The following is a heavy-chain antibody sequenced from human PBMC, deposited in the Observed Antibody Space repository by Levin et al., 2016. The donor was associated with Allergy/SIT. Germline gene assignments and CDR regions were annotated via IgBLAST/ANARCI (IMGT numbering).Heavy chain of an antibody. V-gene: IGHV3-23*01. CDR3: AKDPFAGRLGAFDV. CDR1: GFPFASYA. CDR2: IKSDGITT. J-gene: IGHJ3*01. Sequence: GESLKISCAASGFPFASYAVTWVRQAPGRRLEWVSSIKSDGITTYYADSVMGRFTISRDISKNTLYLQMNSLRAEDTALYYCAKDPFAGRLGAFDVWGQGTLVTVSS. D-gene: IGHD7-27*01.